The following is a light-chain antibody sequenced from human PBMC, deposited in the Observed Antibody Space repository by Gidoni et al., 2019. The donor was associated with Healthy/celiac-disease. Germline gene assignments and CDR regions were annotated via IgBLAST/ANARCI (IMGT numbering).Light chain of an antibody. CDR3: QQYNNWPL. Sequence: DIVMTQSPATLSVSPGERATLSCRASQSVSSNLAWYQQKPGQAPRLLIYGASTRATGIPARFSGSGSGTEFTLTISSLQSEDFAVYYGQQYNNWPLFGGGTKVEIK. V-gene: IGKV3-15*01. CDR1: QSVSSN. J-gene: IGKJ4*01. CDR2: GAS.